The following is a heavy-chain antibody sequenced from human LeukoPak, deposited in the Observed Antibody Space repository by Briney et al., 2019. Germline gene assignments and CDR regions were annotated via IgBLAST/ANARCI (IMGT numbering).Heavy chain of an antibody. CDR1: GGSISGYY. Sequence: PSETLSLTCTVPGGSISGYYWSWIRQPAGKGLEWIGRIYSSGSTKYNPSLKSRVTMSVDTSKNQFSLKLSSVTAADTAVYYCARDSSGYYYQLDYWGQGTLVTVSS. CDR3: ARDSSGYYYQLDY. J-gene: IGHJ4*02. D-gene: IGHD3-22*01. CDR2: IYSSGST. V-gene: IGHV4-4*07.